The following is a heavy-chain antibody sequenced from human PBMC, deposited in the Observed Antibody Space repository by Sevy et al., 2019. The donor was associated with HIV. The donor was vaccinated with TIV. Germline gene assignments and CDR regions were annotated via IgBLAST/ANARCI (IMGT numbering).Heavy chain of an antibody. CDR1: GFTFSSYA. V-gene: IGHV3-23*01. Sequence: GGSLRLSCAVSGFTFSSYAMSWVRQAPGKGLEWVSAISGSGGSTYYADSVKGRFTISRDNSKNTLYLQMNSLRAEDTAVYYCAKEPLPELRFAVFDYWGQGTLVTVSS. J-gene: IGHJ4*02. D-gene: IGHD1-7*01. CDR2: ISGSGGST. CDR3: AKEPLPELRFAVFDY.